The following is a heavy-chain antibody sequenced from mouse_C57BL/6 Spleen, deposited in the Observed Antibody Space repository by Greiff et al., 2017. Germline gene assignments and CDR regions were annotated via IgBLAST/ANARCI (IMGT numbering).Heavy chain of an antibody. J-gene: IGHJ4*01. CDR2: INPNNGGT. CDR1: GYTFTDYN. V-gene: IGHV1-18*01. D-gene: IGHD4-1*02. Sequence: EVQLHQSGPELVKPGASVKIPCKASGYTFTDYNMDWVQQSHGKSLEWIGDINPNNGGTIYTQKFKGKATLTVDKSSSTAYMELRSLTSEDTAVYYCARAPQLGRMDYWGQGTSVTVSS. CDR3: ARAPQLGRMDY.